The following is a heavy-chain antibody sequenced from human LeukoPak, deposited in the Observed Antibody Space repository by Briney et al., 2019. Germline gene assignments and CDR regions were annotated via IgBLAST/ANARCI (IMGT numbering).Heavy chain of an antibody. CDR1: DASVTSYS. CDR3: ARDHYGSGSYKAYFDY. CDR2: VYSSGAT. J-gene: IGHJ4*01. D-gene: IGHD3-10*01. V-gene: IGHV4-4*07. Sequence: SETLSLTCTVSDASVTSYSWSWLRQPAGKGLEWIGRVYSSGATKYNPSLKSRVTISADTSKNQFSLKLPSVTAADTAVYYCARDHYGSGSYKAYFDYWGHGIHVTVSS.